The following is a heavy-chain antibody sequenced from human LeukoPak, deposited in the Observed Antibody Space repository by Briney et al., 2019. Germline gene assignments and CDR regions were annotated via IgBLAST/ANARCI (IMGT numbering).Heavy chain of an antibody. CDR3: TADSGSYGDDAFDI. J-gene: IGHJ3*02. V-gene: IGHV3-15*01. Sequence: GGSLRLSCAASGFTFSNAWMSWARQAPGKGLEWVGRIKSKTDGGTTDYAAPVKGRFTISRDDSKNTLYLQMNSLKTEDTAVYYCTADSGSYGDDAFDIWGQGTMVTVSS. CDR2: IKSKTDGGTT. D-gene: IGHD1-26*01. CDR1: GFTFSNAW.